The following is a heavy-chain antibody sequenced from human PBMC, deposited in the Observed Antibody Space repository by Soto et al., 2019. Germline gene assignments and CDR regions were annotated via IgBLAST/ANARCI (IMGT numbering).Heavy chain of an antibody. CDR1: GYTFTSYG. J-gene: IGHJ4*02. CDR3: ARDTSNCISTSCYTGAHFDY. Sequence: QVQLVQSGAEVKKPGASVKVSCKTSGYTFTSYGISWVRQAPGQGLEWMGWISAYNGNTNYAQKLQGRVTMTTDTSTSTAYMELRSLRSDDTAVYYCARDTSNCISTSCYTGAHFDYWGQGTLVTVSS. CDR2: ISAYNGNT. D-gene: IGHD2-2*02. V-gene: IGHV1-18*01.